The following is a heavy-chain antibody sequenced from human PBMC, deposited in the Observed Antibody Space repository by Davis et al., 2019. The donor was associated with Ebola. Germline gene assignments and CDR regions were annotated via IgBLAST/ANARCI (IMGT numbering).Heavy chain of an antibody. Sequence: PGGSLRLSCAASGFTFSSYAMSWVRQAPGQGLEWVSAISGSGGSTYYADSVKGRFTISRDDSKNTLYLQMNSLRAEDTAVYYWAKDSYQLPEYFQHWGQGTLVTVSS. CDR3: AKDSYQLPEYFQH. J-gene: IGHJ1*01. D-gene: IGHD2-2*01. CDR2: ISGSGGST. V-gene: IGHV3-23*01. CDR1: GFTFSSYA.